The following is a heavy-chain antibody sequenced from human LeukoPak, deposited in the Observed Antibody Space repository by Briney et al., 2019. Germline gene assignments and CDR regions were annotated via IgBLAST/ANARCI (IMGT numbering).Heavy chain of an antibody. CDR3: AKRPYSSSHYFDY. Sequence: GGSLRLSCAASGFTFTSYGMHWVRQAPGKGLEWVAVISNDGRNKYYADSVKGRFTISRDNSKNTLYLQMNSLRAEDTAVYYCAKRPYSSSHYFDYWGQGTLVTVSS. D-gene: IGHD6-6*01. V-gene: IGHV3-30*18. CDR1: GFTFTSYG. CDR2: ISNDGRNK. J-gene: IGHJ4*02.